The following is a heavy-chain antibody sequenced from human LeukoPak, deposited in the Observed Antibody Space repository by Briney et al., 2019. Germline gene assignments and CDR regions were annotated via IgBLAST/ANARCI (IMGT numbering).Heavy chain of an antibody. D-gene: IGHD3-22*01. J-gene: IGHJ6*03. V-gene: IGHV4-39*07. Sequence: PSETLSLTCTVSGGSISSSSYYWGWIRQPPGKGLEWIGSIYYSGSTNYNPSLKSRVTISVDTSKNQFSLKLSSVTAADTAVYYCARARFSSYDSSGYYGLYYYYMDVWGKGTTVTISS. CDR2: IYYSGST. CDR3: ARARFSSYDSSGYYGLYYYYMDV. CDR1: GGSISSSSYY.